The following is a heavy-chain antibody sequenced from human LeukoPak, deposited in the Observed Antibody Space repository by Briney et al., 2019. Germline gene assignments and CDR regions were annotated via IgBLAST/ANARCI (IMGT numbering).Heavy chain of an antibody. D-gene: IGHD3-10*01. CDR3: ATLFSMVRGFKEGSWFDP. V-gene: IGHV1-24*01. Sequence: ASVKVSCKVSGSPLTELSMHWARQAPGKGLEWMGGFDPEDGETIYAQKFQGRVTMTEDTSTDTAYMELSSLRSEDTAVYYCATLFSMVRGFKEGSWFDPWGQGTLVTVSS. J-gene: IGHJ5*02. CDR1: GSPLTELS. CDR2: FDPEDGET.